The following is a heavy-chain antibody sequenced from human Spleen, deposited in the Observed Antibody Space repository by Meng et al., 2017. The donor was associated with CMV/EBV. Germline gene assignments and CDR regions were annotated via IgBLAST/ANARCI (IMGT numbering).Heavy chain of an antibody. D-gene: IGHD3-3*01. V-gene: IGHV3-30*02. CDR2: IRYDGSNK. J-gene: IGHJ6*02. Sequence: GESLKISCAASGFTFSSYGMHWVRQAPGKGLEWVAFIRYDGSNKYYADSVKGRFTISRDNSKNTLYVQMNSLRAEDTAVYYCAKASLRFLEWLLNPHGMDVWGQGTTVTVSS. CDR1: GFTFSSYG. CDR3: AKASLRFLEWLLNPHGMDV.